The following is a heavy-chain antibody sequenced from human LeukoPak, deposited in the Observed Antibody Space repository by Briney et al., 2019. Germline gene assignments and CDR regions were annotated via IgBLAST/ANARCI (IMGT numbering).Heavy chain of an antibody. Sequence: PGGSLRLSCVVSGFTFSRFGMSWVRQAPGKGLEWVANIKQDGSRKYYVDSVKGRFTISRDNSKNSLYLQVNSLRAEDTAVYYCARIYGDYVFVVGARGDSFDSCGQGTLVTVSS. CDR3: ARIYGDYVFVVGARGDSFDS. V-gene: IGHV3-7*01. J-gene: IGHJ4*02. CDR2: IKQDGSRK. D-gene: IGHD4-17*01. CDR1: GFTFSRFG.